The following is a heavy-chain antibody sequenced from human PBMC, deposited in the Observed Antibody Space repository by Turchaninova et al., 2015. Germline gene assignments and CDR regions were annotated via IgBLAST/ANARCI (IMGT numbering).Heavy chain of an antibody. V-gene: IGHV3-49*03. CDR2: IRSKDHAGKT. CDR1: GFTFGDYA. CDR3: TRGTRGITIFGVGGGDYYYMDV. D-gene: IGHD3-3*01. Sequence: EVQLVESGGGLVHPGRSLRLSCTASGFTFGDYAVSWFRQAPGKGLEWVGCIRSKDHAGKTQYAAARKVRFVISRDDSKSIAYLQMNSLKTEDTAVYSCTRGTRGITIFGVGGGDYYYMDVWGKGTTVTVPS. J-gene: IGHJ6*03.